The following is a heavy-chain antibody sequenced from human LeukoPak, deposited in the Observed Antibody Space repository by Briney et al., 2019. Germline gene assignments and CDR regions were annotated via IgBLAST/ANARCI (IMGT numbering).Heavy chain of an antibody. D-gene: IGHD5-12*01. CDR2: IYPTGST. J-gene: IGHJ6*03. Sequence: SETLSLTCTVSGYSISSGYYWGWIRQPPGKGLEWIGNIYPTGSTYYNPSLKSRVTISVDTSKNQFSLRLSSVTVADTAVYYCARVLRGGYRRYMDVWGKGTTVTVSS. CDR3: ARVLRGGYRRYMDV. V-gene: IGHV4-38-2*02. CDR1: GYSISSGYY.